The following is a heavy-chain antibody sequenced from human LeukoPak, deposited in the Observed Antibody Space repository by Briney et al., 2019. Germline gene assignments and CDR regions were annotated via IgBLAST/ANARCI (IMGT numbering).Heavy chain of an antibody. V-gene: IGHV4-34*01. J-gene: IGHJ1*01. CDR3: ARASKRPGIAAAGRGYFQH. D-gene: IGHD6-13*01. Sequence: PSETLSLTCVVYGGSFSGYYWSWIRQPPGKGLEWIGEINHSGSTNYNPSLKSRVTISVDTFKNQFSLKLSSVTAADTAVYYCARASKRPGIAAAGRGYFQHWGQGTLVTVSS. CDR1: GGSFSGYY. CDR2: INHSGST.